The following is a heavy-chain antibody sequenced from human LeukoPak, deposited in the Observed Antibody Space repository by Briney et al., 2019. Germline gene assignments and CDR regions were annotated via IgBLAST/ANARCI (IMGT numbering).Heavy chain of an antibody. D-gene: IGHD3-22*01. Sequence: SSETLSLTCTVSGGSISSSSSYWGWIRQPPGKGLEWIATIYYTGSTNYNPSLKSRVTISVDKSKNQFSLKLSSVTAADTAVYYCARAFGGYYYDSWGQGTLVTVSS. CDR3: ARAFGGYYYDS. V-gene: IGHV4-39*07. CDR1: GGSISSSSSY. CDR2: IYYTGST. J-gene: IGHJ4*02.